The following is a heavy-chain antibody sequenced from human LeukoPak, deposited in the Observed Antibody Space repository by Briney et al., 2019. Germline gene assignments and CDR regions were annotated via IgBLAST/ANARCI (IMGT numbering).Heavy chain of an antibody. D-gene: IGHD2-15*01. J-gene: IGHJ6*03. V-gene: IGHV1-69*05. CDR3: ARSTPRRPAEYYYYMDV. Sequence: ASVKVSCKASGGTFSSYAISWVRQAPGQWLEWMGGIIPIFGTANYAQKFQGRVTITTDESTSTAYMELSSLRSEDTAVYYCARSTPRRPAEYYYYMDVWGKGTTVTVSS. CDR2: IIPIFGTA. CDR1: GGTFSSYA.